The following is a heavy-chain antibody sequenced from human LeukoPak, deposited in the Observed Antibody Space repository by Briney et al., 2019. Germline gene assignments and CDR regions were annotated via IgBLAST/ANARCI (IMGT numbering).Heavy chain of an antibody. CDR1: GFTVSSNY. CDR3: AKYGDSWSGYHFDY. D-gene: IGHD3-3*01. CDR2: IYSGGST. V-gene: IGHV3-66*01. Sequence: PGGSLRLSCAASGFTVSSNYMSWVRQAPGKGLEWVSVIYSGGSTYYADSVKGRFTISRDNSKNTLYLQINSLRAEDTAVYYCAKYGDSWSGYHFDYWGQGTLVTVSS. J-gene: IGHJ4*02.